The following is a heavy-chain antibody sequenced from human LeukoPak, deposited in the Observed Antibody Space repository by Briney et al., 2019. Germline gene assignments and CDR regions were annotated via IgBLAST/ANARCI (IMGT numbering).Heavy chain of an antibody. J-gene: IGHJ4*02. CDR1: GGSISSSNW. V-gene: IGHV4-4*02. D-gene: IGHD3-9*01. Sequence: SGTLSLTCAVSGGSISSSNWWSWVRQPPGKGLEWIGRIYTSGSTNYNPSLKSRVTMSVDTSKNQFSLKLSSVTAADTAVYYCARHYMATGWIDYWGQGTLVTVSS. CDR3: ARHYMATGWIDY. CDR2: IYTSGST.